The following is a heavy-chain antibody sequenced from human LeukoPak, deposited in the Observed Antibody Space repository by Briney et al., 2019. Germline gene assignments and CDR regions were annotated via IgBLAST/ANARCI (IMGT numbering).Heavy chain of an antibody. J-gene: IGHJ4*02. Sequence: SVKVSCKASGGTFSSYTISWVRQAPGQGLELMGRIIPILGIANYAQKFQGRVTITADKSTSTAYMELSSLRSEDTAVYYCARGRYYYDSLMWYFDYWGQGTLVTVSS. CDR2: IIPILGIA. D-gene: IGHD3-22*01. CDR1: GGTFSSYT. CDR3: ARGRYYYDSLMWYFDY. V-gene: IGHV1-69*02.